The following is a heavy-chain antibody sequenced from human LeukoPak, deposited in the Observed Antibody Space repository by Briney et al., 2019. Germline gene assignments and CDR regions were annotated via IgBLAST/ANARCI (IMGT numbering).Heavy chain of an antibody. V-gene: IGHV3-33*06. Sequence: GGSLRLSCAASGFTSSSYEVNWVRQAPGKGLEWVAVIWYDGSNKYHADSVKGRFTISRDNSKNTLYLQMNSLRAEDTAVYYCAKDRSIAAALYDYWGQGTLVTVSS. CDR1: GFTSSSYE. J-gene: IGHJ4*02. CDR3: AKDRSIAAALYDY. D-gene: IGHD6-13*01. CDR2: IWYDGSNK.